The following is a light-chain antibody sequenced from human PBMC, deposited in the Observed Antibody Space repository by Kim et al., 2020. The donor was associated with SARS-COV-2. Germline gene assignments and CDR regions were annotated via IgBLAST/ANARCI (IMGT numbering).Light chain of an antibody. CDR2: RDS. CDR1: NIGTKS. CDR3: QVWDSSTVV. J-gene: IGLJ2*01. Sequence: SYELTQPLSVSVALGQTARITCEENNIGTKSVHWYQQKPGQAPVLVIYRDSNRPSGIPERFSGSNSGNTATLTISRAQAGDEADFYCQVWDSSTVVFGGGTQLTVL. V-gene: IGLV3-9*01.